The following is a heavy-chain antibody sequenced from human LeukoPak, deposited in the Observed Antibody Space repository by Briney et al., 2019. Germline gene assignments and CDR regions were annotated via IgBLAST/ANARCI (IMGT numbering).Heavy chain of an antibody. CDR3: AGTRGYCSSTSCYDWWFDP. Sequence: SVKVSCTASGGTFSSYAISWVRQAPGQGLEWMGGIIPIFGTANYAQKFQGRVTITADKSTSTAYMELSSLRSEDTAVYYCAGTRGYCSSTSCYDWWFDPWGQGTLVTVSS. V-gene: IGHV1-69*06. CDR2: IIPIFGTA. J-gene: IGHJ5*02. D-gene: IGHD2-2*01. CDR1: GGTFSSYA.